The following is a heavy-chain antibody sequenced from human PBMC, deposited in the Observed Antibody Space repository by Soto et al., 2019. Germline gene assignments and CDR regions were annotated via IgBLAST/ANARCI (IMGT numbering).Heavy chain of an antibody. Sequence: GGPLRLSCAASGFTFSSYWMHWVRQAPGKGLVWVSRINSDGSSTSYADSVKGRFTISRDSAKNTLYLQMNSLRAEDTAVYYCARMDTAMVNEYFQHCGQGTLVTVSS. D-gene: IGHD5-18*01. V-gene: IGHV3-74*01. CDR1: GFTFSSYW. J-gene: IGHJ1*01. CDR3: ARMDTAMVNEYFQH. CDR2: INSDGSST.